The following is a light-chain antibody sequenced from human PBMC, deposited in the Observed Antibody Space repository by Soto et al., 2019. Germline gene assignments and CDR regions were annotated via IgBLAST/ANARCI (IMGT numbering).Light chain of an antibody. CDR3: QPSYKTWT. J-gene: IGKJ1*01. Sequence: DLPMTQSPSSLSASVGARVTITCRASPTISGYVSWYQQKPGKAPKLLSYAASTLQSGVPSRFSGSGSRKEFTLTSSILQAEAFATYYCQPSYKTWTFGEGTKVEIK. V-gene: IGKV1-39*01. CDR1: PTISGY. CDR2: AAS.